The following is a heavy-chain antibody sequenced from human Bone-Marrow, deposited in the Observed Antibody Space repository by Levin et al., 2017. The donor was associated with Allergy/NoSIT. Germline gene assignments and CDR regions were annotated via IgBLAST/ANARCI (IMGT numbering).Heavy chain of an antibody. Sequence: PSETLSLTCAVSGVSISSPNWWHWVRQTPATGLEWIGEILHSGGTSYNPSLKSRVAISVDKSKNQFSLNLMSVTAADTAVYYCARVRQGCSGSSCHLDPWGQGVLVTVSS. CDR3: ARVRQGCSGSSCHLDP. CDR1: GVSISSPNW. D-gene: IGHD2-15*01. CDR2: ILHSGGT. J-gene: IGHJ5*02. V-gene: IGHV4-4*02.